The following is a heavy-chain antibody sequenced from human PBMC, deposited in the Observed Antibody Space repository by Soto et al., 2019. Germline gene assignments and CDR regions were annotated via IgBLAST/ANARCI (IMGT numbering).Heavy chain of an antibody. J-gene: IGHJ4*02. Sequence: EVQLVESGGGLVQPGGALRLSCAASGFTFSIYWLHWVRQVSGKGLVWVSRINAEGNYTSNADFVKGRFTVSRDNAKNTLYLQMDSLRAEDTAVYFCARGGAYGDYRSDYWGQGTLVTVSS. CDR3: ARGGAYGDYRSDY. CDR2: INAEGNYT. CDR1: GFTFSIYW. V-gene: IGHV3-74*01. D-gene: IGHD4-17*01.